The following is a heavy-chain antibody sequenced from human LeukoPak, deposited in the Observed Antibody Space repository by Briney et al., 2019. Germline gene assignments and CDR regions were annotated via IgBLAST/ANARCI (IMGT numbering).Heavy chain of an antibody. CDR3: ARSPDTAMVVYYYYYMDV. V-gene: IGHV3-48*01. D-gene: IGHD5-18*01. CDR2: ISSSSSTI. CDR1: GFTFSSYS. Sequence: PGGSLRLSCAASGFTFSSYSMNWVRQAPGKGLEWVSYISSSSSTIYYADSVKGRFTISRDNAKNSLYLQMNSLRAEGTAVYYCARSPDTAMVVYYYYYMDVWGKGTTVTVSS. J-gene: IGHJ6*03.